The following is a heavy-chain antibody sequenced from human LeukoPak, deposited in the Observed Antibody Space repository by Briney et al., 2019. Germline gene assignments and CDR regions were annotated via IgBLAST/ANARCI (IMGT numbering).Heavy chain of an antibody. CDR3: AKSAHYYDSSGYPNWFDP. CDR1: GFTFDDYA. J-gene: IGHJ5*02. V-gene: IGHV3-9*01. Sequence: GGSLRLSCAASGFTFDDYAMHWVRQAPGKGLEWVSGISWNSGSIGYADSVKGRFTISRDNAKNSLYLQMNSLRAEDTALYYCAKSAHYYDSSGYPNWFDPWGQGTLVTVSS. CDR2: ISWNSGSI. D-gene: IGHD3-22*01.